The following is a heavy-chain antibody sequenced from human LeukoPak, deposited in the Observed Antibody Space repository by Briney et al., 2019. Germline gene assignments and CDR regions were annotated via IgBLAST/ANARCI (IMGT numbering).Heavy chain of an antibody. CDR2: ISYDGSNK. CDR1: GFAFSSYY. J-gene: IGHJ4*02. V-gene: IGHV3-30*18. CDR3: AKDRTTYYYGSGSSYYFDY. D-gene: IGHD3-10*01. Sequence: GGSLRLSCAASGFAFSSYYMSWVRQAPGKGLEWVAVISYDGSNKYYADSVKGRFTISRDNSKNTLYLQMNSLRAEDTAVYYCAKDRTTYYYGSGSSYYFDYWGQGTLVTVSS.